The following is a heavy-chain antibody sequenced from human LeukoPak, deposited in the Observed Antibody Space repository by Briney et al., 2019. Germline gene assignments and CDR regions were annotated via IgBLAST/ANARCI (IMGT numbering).Heavy chain of an antibody. CDR2: ISGSGGST. D-gene: IGHD3-22*01. J-gene: IGHJ4*02. Sequence: PGGSLRLSCAASGFTFSSYAMSWVRQAPGKGLEWVSAISGSGGSTYYADSVKGRFTISRDNSKNTLYLQMNSLRAEDTAVYYCANGHTYNDSSGYGSYWGQGTLVTVSS. CDR3: ANGHTYNDSSGYGSY. CDR1: GFTFSSYA. V-gene: IGHV3-23*01.